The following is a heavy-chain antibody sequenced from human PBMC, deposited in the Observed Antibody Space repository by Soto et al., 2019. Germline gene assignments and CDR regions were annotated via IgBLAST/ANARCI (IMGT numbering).Heavy chain of an antibody. CDR2: IYHSGST. CDR1: GSTISSSNL. J-gene: IGHJ4*02. CDR3: ARSIAMTAVTTFDY. Sequence: SETLSLTSAFSGSTISSSNLWIWVRQPPGKGLEWIGEIYHSGSTNYNPSLKIRVTILVDKATNGFSLKPTSVTAADTAVYYSARSIAMTAVTTFDYWGQGNLVPVSS. D-gene: IGHD4-17*01. V-gene: IGHV4-4*02.